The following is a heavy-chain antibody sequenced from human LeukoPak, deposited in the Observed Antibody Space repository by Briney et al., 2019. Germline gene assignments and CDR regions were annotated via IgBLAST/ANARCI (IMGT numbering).Heavy chain of an antibody. D-gene: IGHD3-10*01. CDR3: AKDRRGSGDYGMDV. Sequence: GRSLRLSCAASGFTFDDYAMHWVRHARGKGLEWVSGISWNSGSIGYADSVKGRFTISRDNAKNPLYLQMNSLRAEDTALYYCAKDRRGSGDYGMDVWGQGTTVTVSS. J-gene: IGHJ6*02. CDR2: ISWNSGSI. CDR1: GFTFDDYA. V-gene: IGHV3-9*01.